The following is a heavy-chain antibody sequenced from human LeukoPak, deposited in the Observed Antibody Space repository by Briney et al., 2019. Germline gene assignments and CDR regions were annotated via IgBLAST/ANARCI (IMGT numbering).Heavy chain of an antibody. Sequence: PGRSLRLSCAASGFTFSSYGMHWVRQAPGKGLEWVAVISYDGSNKYYADSVKGRFTISRDNSKSTLYLQMNSLRAEDTAVYYCASGKYWGQGTLVTVSS. D-gene: IGHD4-23*01. CDR1: GFTFSSYG. CDR2: ISYDGSNK. V-gene: IGHV3-30*03. J-gene: IGHJ4*02. CDR3: ASGKY.